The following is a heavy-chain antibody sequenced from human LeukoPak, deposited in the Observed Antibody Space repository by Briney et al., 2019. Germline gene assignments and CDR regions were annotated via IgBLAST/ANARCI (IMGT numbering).Heavy chain of an antibody. CDR2: INSDGSST. D-gene: IGHD1-26*01. Sequence: GGSLRLSCAASGFTFSSYWMHWVRQAPGKGLVWVSRINSDGSSTSYADSVKGRFTISRDNAKNTLYLQMNSLRAEDTAVYYCASSTQSYGELYGFDYWGQGTLVTVSS. V-gene: IGHV3-74*01. CDR1: GFTFSSYW. J-gene: IGHJ4*02. CDR3: ASSTQSYGELYGFDY.